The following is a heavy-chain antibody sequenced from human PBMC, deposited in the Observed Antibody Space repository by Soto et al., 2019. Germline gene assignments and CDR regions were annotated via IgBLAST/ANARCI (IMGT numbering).Heavy chain of an antibody. CDR3: ASLPTNSLHGYYYPMDA. J-gene: IGHJ6*02. CDR2: IYYSGST. D-gene: IGHD7-27*01. Sequence: SETLSLACTVAGGCICRGAYYWCWIRQPPGKGLEWIGYIYYSGSTYYNPSLKSRVTISVDTSKNQFSLKLSSVTAADTAVYSCASLPTNSLHGYYYPMDACGQGPTAT. V-gene: IGHV4-30-4*01. CDR1: GGCICRGAYY.